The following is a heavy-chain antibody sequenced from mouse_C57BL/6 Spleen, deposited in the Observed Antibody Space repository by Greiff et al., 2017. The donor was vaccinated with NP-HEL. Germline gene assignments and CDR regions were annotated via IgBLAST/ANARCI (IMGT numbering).Heavy chain of an antibody. J-gene: IGHJ4*01. CDR2: IDPSDSYT. D-gene: IGHD6-1*01. CDR3: ARGGKATLDY. CDR1: GYTFTSYW. Sequence: VQLQQSGAELVMPGASVKLSCKASGYTFTSYWMHWVKQRPGQGLEWIGEIDPSDSYTNYNQKFKGKSTLTVDKSSSTAYMQLSSLTSEDSAVYYCARGGKATLDYWGQGTSVTVSS. V-gene: IGHV1-69*01.